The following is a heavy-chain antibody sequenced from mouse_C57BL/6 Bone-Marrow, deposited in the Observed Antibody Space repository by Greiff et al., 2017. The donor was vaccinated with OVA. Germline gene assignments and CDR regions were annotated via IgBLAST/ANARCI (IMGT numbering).Heavy chain of an antibody. V-gene: IGHV1-55*01. D-gene: IGHD2-4*01. Sequence: QVQLKQPGAELVKPGASVKMSCKASGYTFTSYWITWVKQRPGQGLEWIGDIYPGSGSTNYNEKFKSKATLTVDTSSSTAYMQLSSLTSEDSAVYYCASSYDYDPLFAYWGQGTLVTVSA. J-gene: IGHJ3*01. CDR2: IYPGSGST. CDR1: GYTFTSYW. CDR3: ASSYDYDPLFAY.